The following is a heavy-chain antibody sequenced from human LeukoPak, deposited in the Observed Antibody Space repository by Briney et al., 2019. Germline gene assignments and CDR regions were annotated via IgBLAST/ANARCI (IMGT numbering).Heavy chain of an antibody. Sequence: SETLSLTCTVSGGSISSTSQYWGCIRQPPGKGLEWIGSIYYSGSTYYNPSLKSRVTISVDTSKNQFSLKLSSVTAADTAVYYCARRRGSPAFHPWGQGALFTVSS. D-gene: IGHD2-15*01. CDR1: GGSISSTSQY. J-gene: IGHJ5*02. V-gene: IGHV4-39*01. CDR2: IYYSGST. CDR3: ARRRGSPAFHP.